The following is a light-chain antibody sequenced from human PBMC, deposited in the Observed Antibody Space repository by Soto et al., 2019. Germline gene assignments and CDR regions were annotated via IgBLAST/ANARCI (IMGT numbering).Light chain of an antibody. CDR2: AAS. V-gene: IGKV1-39*01. CDR3: QQSYSTLYT. CDR1: QSISSY. Sequence: DIQLTQSPSSLSASVGDRVSITCRASQSISSYLNWYQQKPGKAPTVLIYAASSLQSGVPSRFSGSGSGKEFTLTITSLQPEDFATYYCQQSYSTLYTFGQGTKLEIK. J-gene: IGKJ2*01.